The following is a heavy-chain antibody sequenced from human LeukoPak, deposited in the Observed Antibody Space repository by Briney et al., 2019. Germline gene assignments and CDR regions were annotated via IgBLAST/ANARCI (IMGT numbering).Heavy chain of an antibody. J-gene: IGHJ4*02. V-gene: IGHV4-30-2*01. CDR3: ARVVVTRGFFDY. CDR2: IYHSGST. D-gene: IGHD2-21*02. Sequence: SQTLSLTCAVSGGSISSGGYSWSWIRQPPGKGLEWIGYIYHSGSTYCNPSLKSRVTISVDRSKNQFSLKLSSVTAADTAVYYCARVVVTRGFFDYWGQGTLVTVSS. CDR1: GGSISSGGYS.